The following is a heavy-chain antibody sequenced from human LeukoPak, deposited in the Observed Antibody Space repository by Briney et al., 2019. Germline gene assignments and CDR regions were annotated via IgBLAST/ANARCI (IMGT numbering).Heavy chain of an antibody. J-gene: IGHJ3*02. CDR1: GGSISSSSYY. V-gene: IGHV4-39*07. CDR3: ARGGYYDSSGSAFDI. CDR2: INHSGST. Sequence: SETLSLTCTVSGGSISSSSYYWSWIRQPPGKGLEWIGEINHSGSTNYNPSLKSRVTISVDTSKNQFSLKLSSVTAADTAVYYCARGGYYDSSGSAFDIWGQGTMVTVSS. D-gene: IGHD3-22*01.